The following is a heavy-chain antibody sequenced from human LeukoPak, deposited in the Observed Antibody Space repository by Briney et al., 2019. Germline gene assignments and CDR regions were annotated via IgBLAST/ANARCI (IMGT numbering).Heavy chain of an antibody. D-gene: IGHD3-10*01. CDR2: IRSKAYGGTT. J-gene: IGHJ6*03. V-gene: IGHV3-49*04. Sequence: GGSLRLSCLGSEFTIGDNGLTWVRQAPGKGLEWVGFIRSKAYGGTTEYAASVKGRLTISRDDSKGVAYLQMSSLKSEDTAVYYCGRVLYGSGTFTLYYNHYYMDVWGKGTAVAISS. CDR3: GRVLYGSGTFTLYYNHYYMDV. CDR1: EFTIGDNG.